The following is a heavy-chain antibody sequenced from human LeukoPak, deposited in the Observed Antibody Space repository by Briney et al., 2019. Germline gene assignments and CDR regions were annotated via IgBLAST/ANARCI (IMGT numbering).Heavy chain of an antibody. Sequence: SETLSLTCTVSGYSISSGYYWGWIRQPPGKGLEWIGSFYHSGSTYYNPSLKSRVTISVDTSKNQFSLKLSSVTAADTSIYYCARIPTNAVPSAHNGFDIWGQGTMLTVSS. CDR3: ARIPTNAVPSAHNGFDI. V-gene: IGHV4-38-2*02. CDR1: GYSISSGYY. CDR2: FYHSGST. D-gene: IGHD6-19*01. J-gene: IGHJ3*02.